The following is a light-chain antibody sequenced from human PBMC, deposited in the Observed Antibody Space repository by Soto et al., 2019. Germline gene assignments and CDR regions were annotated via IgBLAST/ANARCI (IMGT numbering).Light chain of an antibody. CDR1: QSGSSN. CDR3: QQYNNWPPLT. J-gene: IGKJ4*01. V-gene: IGKV3-15*01. Sequence: EIVMTQSPATLSVSPGDRATFSCRASQSGSSNLAWYQQKPGQAPRLLIYGASTRATGIPARFSGGGSGTEFTLTISSLQSEDFAVYYCQQYNNWPPLTFGGGTKVEIK. CDR2: GAS.